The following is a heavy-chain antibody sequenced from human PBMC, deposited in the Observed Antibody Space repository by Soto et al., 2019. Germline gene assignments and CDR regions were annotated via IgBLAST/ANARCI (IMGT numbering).Heavy chain of an antibody. D-gene: IGHD2-8*01. Sequence: QVQLVQSGAEVKKPGSSVKVSCKASGGTFSGYAISWVRQAPGQRLEWMGAFIPFFGSPNYAQKFQGRLTITADDSTSTGYMELNSLTSDDTAVYYCARVGQPMDLDHWGQGTLVTVSS. CDR1: GGTFSGYA. CDR3: ARVGQPMDLDH. J-gene: IGHJ4*02. V-gene: IGHV1-69*01. CDR2: FIPFFGSP.